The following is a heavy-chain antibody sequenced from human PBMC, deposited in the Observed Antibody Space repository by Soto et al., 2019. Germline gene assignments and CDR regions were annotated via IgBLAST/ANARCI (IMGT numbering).Heavy chain of an antibody. V-gene: IGHV4-59*02. J-gene: IGHJ5*02. Sequence: SESLSRTCSVSGDSVKSSYWAWIRQSPGRAPEWVGYVFDFGSTGYHPSLKGRLTISMDTSKNQVSLSLRSVTVADTGIYYCARLIEGYPPHNYFDPWGQGTPVPVYS. CDR1: GDSVKSSY. D-gene: IGHD2-15*01. CDR3: ARLIEGYPPHNYFDP. CDR2: VFDFGST.